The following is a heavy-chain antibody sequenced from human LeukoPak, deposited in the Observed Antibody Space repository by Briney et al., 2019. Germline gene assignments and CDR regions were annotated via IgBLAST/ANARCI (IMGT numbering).Heavy chain of an antibody. J-gene: IGHJ5*02. CDR1: GGSINGYY. V-gene: IGHV4-59*08. D-gene: IGHD6-13*01. Sequence: SETLSLTCTVSGGSINGYYWSWIRQPPAKGLECIGYIYYTGSTNYNPSLKSRLTISVDKSKSHFSLKLSSVTAADTAVYYCARQGTAGRYINNWFDPWGQGTLVTVSS. CDR2: IYYTGST. CDR3: ARQGTAGRYINNWFDP.